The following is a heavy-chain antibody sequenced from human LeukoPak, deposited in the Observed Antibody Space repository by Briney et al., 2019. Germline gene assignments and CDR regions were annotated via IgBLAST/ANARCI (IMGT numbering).Heavy chain of an antibody. CDR3: AHRRESPDYGDYVGRFDP. CDR2: IYWDDDK. J-gene: IGHJ5*02. Sequence: ESGPTLANPTQTLTLTCTFSGFSLSTRGVGVGWIRQPPGKALEWLALIYWDDDKRYSPSLKSRLTITKDTSKNQVVLTMTNMDPVDTATYYCAHRRESPDYGDYVGRFDPWGQGTLVTVSS. CDR1: GFSLSTRGVG. D-gene: IGHD4-17*01. V-gene: IGHV2-5*02.